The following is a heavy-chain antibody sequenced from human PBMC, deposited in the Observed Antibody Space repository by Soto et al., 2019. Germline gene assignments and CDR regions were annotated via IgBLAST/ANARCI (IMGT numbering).Heavy chain of an antibody. J-gene: IGHJ5*02. CDR1: GYSFTSYW. D-gene: IGHD2-15*01. CDR2: IDPSDSYT. CDR3: ARHEFWVAGSNWFDP. V-gene: IGHV5-10-1*01. Sequence: EVQLVQSGAEVKKPGESLRISCKGSGYSFTSYWISWVRQMPGKGLEWMGRIDPSDSYTNYSPSFQGHVTISADKSISTAYLQWSSLKASDTAMYYCARHEFWVAGSNWFDPWGQGTLVTVSS.